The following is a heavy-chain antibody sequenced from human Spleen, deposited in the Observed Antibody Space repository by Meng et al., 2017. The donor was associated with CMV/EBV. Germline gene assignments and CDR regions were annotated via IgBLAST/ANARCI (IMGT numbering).Heavy chain of an antibody. Sequence: GESLKISCAASGFTFSSYSMNWVRQAPGKGLEWVSSISSSSSYIYYADSVKGRFTISRDNAKNSVYLQMNSLRAEDTAMYYCARLDWWAFDFWGQGTMVTVSS. J-gene: IGHJ3*01. CDR2: ISSSSSYI. V-gene: IGHV3-21*01. D-gene: IGHD3-9*01. CDR1: GFTFSSYS. CDR3: ARLDWWAFDF.